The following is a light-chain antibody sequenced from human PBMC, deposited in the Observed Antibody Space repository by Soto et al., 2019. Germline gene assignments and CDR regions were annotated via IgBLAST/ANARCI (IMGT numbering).Light chain of an antibody. J-gene: IGLJ1*01. CDR3: SSYTSSTTLV. V-gene: IGLV2-14*03. Sequence: QSALTQPASVSGSPGQSITISCTGSSSVVGGYNFVSWYQQHPGKAPKVMIFDVSNRPSGVSSRFSGSKSGNTASLTISRLQAEDEADYYCSSYTSSTTLVFGTGTKLTVL. CDR2: DVS. CDR1: SSVVGGYNF.